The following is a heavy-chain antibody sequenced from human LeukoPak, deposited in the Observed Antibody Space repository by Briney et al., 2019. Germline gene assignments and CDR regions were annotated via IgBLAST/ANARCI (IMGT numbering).Heavy chain of an antibody. CDR3: ARGTRGYYGSGSYRLYNWFDP. D-gene: IGHD3-10*01. CDR2: INHSGST. Sequence: SETLSLTCAVYGGSFSGYYWSWIRQPPGKGLEWIGEINHSGSTNYNPSLKSRVTISVDTSKNQFSLKLSSVTAADTAVYYCARGTRGYYGSGSYRLYNWFDPWGQGTLVTVSS. CDR1: GGSFSGYY. J-gene: IGHJ5*02. V-gene: IGHV4-34*01.